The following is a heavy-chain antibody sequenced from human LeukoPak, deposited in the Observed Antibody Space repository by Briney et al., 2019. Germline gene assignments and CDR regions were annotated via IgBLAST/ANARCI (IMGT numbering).Heavy chain of an antibody. CDR1: GFTFSSYW. J-gene: IGHJ4*02. Sequence: GGSLRPSCAVSGFTFSSYWMSWVRQAPGKGLEWVANIKQDGSEKYYVDSVKGRFSISRDNAKNSLYLQMNSLRAEDTAVYYCARILSEQGYWGQGTLVTVSS. D-gene: IGHD3-9*01. CDR2: IKQDGSEK. V-gene: IGHV3-7*01. CDR3: ARILSEQGY.